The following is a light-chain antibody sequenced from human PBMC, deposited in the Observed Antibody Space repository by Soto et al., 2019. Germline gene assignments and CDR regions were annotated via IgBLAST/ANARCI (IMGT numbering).Light chain of an antibody. CDR1: SSNFGAGFD. J-gene: IGLJ1*01. CDR3: QSYDRSLSGYV. V-gene: IGLV1-40*01. Sequence: QLVLTQSPSVSGAPGQWVTISCTGSSSNFGAGFDVHWYQQLPGTAPKLLIYGITNRPSGVPDRFSGSKSGTSASLAITGLQAEDEAVYYCQSYDRSLSGYVFGTGTKLTVL. CDR2: GIT.